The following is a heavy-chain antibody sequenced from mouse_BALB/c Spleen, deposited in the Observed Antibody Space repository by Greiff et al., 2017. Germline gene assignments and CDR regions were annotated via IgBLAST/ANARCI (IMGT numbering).Heavy chain of an antibody. CDR1: GFTFSSYA. Sequence: EVKLVESGGGLVKPGGSLKLSCAASGFTFSSYAMSWVRQTPEKRLEWVASISSGGSTYYPDSVKGRFTISRDNARNILYLQMSSLRSEDTAMYYCARGSSSYAMDYWGQGTSVTVSS. CDR2: ISSGGST. CDR3: ARGSSSYAMDY. J-gene: IGHJ4*01. V-gene: IGHV5-6-5*01. D-gene: IGHD1-1*01.